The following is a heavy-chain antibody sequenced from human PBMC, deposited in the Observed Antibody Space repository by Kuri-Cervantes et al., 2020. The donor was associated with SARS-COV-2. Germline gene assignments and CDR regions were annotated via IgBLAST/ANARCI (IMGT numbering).Heavy chain of an antibody. CDR1: GFNFSRTD. D-gene: IGHD2-21*01. Sequence: GGSLRLSCAASGFNFSRTDMHWVRRAPGKGLEWVAFISYDGKNKKCIASGKGRFTISRDNSQNTLYLQMKSLTSEDAAIYYCAKDRVGVHDFWGQGTLVTVSS. V-gene: IGHV3-30*18. CDR3: AKDRVGVHDF. J-gene: IGHJ4*02. CDR2: ISYDGKNK.